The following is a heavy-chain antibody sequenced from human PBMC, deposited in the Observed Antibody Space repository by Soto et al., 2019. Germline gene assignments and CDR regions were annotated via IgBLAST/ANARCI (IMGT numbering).Heavy chain of an antibody. D-gene: IGHD4-17*01. J-gene: IGHJ4*02. CDR1: GGTFSSYT. Sequence: QVQLVQSGAEVKKPGSSVKVSCKASGGTFSSYTISWVRQAPGQGLEWMGRIIPILGIANYAQKFQGRVTITADKSTSTAYMELSSLRSEDTAVYYCARDLSRGDYEGYWGLGTLVTVSS. V-gene: IGHV1-69*08. CDR3: ARDLSRGDYEGY. CDR2: IIPILGIA.